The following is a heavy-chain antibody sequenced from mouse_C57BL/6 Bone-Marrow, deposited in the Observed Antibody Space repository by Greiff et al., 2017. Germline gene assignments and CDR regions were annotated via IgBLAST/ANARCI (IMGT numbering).Heavy chain of an antibody. D-gene: IGHD2-2*01. CDR2: INSDGGST. CDR3: ARRVMVSPFDY. Sequence: EVQRVESGGGLVQPGESLKLSCESNEYDFPSHDMSWVRKTPEQRLELVAAINSDGGSTYYPDTMERRYIISRDNTKKTLYQQMSSLRSEDTALYYCARRVMVSPFDYWGQGTTLTVSS. CDR1: EYDFPSHD. J-gene: IGHJ2*01. V-gene: IGHV5-2*01.